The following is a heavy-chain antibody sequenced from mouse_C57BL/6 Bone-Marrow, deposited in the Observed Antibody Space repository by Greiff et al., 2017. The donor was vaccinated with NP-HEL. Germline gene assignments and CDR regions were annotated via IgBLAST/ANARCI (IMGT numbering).Heavy chain of an antibody. CDR1: GFTFSSYA. CDR3: ARDIPITTVVARYWYFDV. J-gene: IGHJ1*03. CDR2: ISDGGSYT. V-gene: IGHV5-4*01. Sequence: EVHLVESGGGLVKPGGSLKLSCAASGFTFSSYAMSWVRQTPEKRLEWVATISDGGSYTYYPDNVKGRFTISRDNAKNNLYLQMSHLKSEDTAMYYCARDIPITTVVARYWYFDVWGTGTTVTVSS. D-gene: IGHD1-1*01.